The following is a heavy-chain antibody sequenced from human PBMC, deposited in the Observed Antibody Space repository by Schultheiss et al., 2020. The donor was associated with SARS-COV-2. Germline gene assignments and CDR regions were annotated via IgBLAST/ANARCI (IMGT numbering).Heavy chain of an antibody. CDR3: SRGRTSVIPSPVLGLGPLYFSYYMDV. Sequence: SQTLSLTCAVSGGSISSGDSSWSWIRQPPGKGLEWIGQVSHSGGTHFNPSLKRRLTISIDTSKRQFSLRLTSVTAADTATYYCSRGRTSVIPSPVLGLGPLYFSYYMDVWGKGTTVTVSS. V-gene: IGHV4-30-2*01. CDR2: VSHSGGT. D-gene: IGHD6-19*01. J-gene: IGHJ6*03. CDR1: GGSISSGDSS.